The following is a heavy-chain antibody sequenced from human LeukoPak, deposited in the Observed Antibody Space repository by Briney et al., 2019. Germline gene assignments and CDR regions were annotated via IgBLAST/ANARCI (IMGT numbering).Heavy chain of an antibody. CDR2: ISYDGGEI. CDR1: GFTFSSYW. V-gene: IGHV3-7*01. J-gene: IGHJ4*02. Sequence: GGSLRLSCVASGFTFSSYWMSWVRQAPGKGLEWVAIISYDGGEIYYVDSVKGRFTLSRDNAKSSVYLQMNSLRAEDAAVYYCARDKPRGSYDGSIFDSWGQGTLVTVSS. D-gene: IGHD3-16*01. CDR3: ARDKPRGSYDGSIFDS.